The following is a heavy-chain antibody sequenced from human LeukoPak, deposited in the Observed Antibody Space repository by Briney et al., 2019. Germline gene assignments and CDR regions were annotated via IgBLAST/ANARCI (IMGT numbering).Heavy chain of an antibody. CDR3: RRITIFGVVITRSPDY. J-gene: IGHJ4*02. D-gene: IGHD3-3*01. CDR2: IYYSGST. Sequence: SETLSLTCTVSGGSISSSSYYWGWIRQPPGKGLEWIGSIYYSGSTYYNPSLKSRVTISVDTSKNQFSLKLSSVTAADTAVYYCRRITIFGVVITRSPDYWGQGTLVTVSS. V-gene: IGHV4-39*01. CDR1: GGSISSSSYY.